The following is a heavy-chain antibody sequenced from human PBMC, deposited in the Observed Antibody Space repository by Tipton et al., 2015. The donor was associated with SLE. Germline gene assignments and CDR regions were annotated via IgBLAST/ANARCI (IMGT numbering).Heavy chain of an antibody. CDR2: INQDGNTK. Sequence: SLRLSCAASGFTFSEFWMSWVRQAPGKGLEWVANINQDGNTKYYVDSVKGRFTIARDNAENSVHLQMNSLRTEDTALYYCVRAIAAAGSYWGQGTLVTVSS. CDR3: VRAIAAAGSY. CDR1: GFTFSEFW. J-gene: IGHJ4*02. V-gene: IGHV3-7*01. D-gene: IGHD6-13*01.